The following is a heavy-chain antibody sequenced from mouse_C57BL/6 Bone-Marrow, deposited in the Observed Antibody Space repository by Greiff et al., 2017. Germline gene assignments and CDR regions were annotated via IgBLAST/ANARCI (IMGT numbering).Heavy chain of an antibody. Sequence: VQLEESGAELVRPGASVTLSCKASGYTLTDYEMDWVKQTPAHGLEWIGAIDPETGGTAYNQKFKGKAILTADKSSSTGYMELRSLTSEDAAVYCCTRVAYYFDYWGQGTTLTVSS. CDR1: GYTLTDYE. D-gene: IGHD1-1*02. V-gene: IGHV1-15*01. CDR3: TRVAYYFDY. J-gene: IGHJ2*01. CDR2: IDPETGGT.